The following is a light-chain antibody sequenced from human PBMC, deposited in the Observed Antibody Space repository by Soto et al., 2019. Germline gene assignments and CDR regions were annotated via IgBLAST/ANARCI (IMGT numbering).Light chain of an antibody. CDR3: CSYGGSSWV. CDR1: SSDVGGYNF. Sequence: QPVLTQPASVSGSPGQSITISCTGTSSDVGGYNFVSWYQQHPDKAPKLIIYEVNKRPSGVSNRFSGSKSGNTASLTISGLQAEDDSDYYCCSYGGSSWVFGGGTKLTVL. V-gene: IGLV2-23*02. CDR2: EVN. J-gene: IGLJ3*02.